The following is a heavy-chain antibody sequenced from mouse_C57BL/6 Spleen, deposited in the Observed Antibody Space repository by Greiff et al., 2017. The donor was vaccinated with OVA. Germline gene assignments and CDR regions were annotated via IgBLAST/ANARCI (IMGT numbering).Heavy chain of an antibody. CDR2: IYPGDGDT. J-gene: IGHJ4*01. D-gene: IGHD2-5*01. CDR3: AREDYYSRYAMDY. CDR1: GYAFSSYW. Sequence: VKLVESGAELVKPGASVKISCKASGYAFSSYWMNWVKQRPGKGLEWIGQIYPGDGDTNYNGKFKGKATLTADKSSSTAYMQLSSLTSEDSAVYFCAREDYYSRYAMDYWGQGTSVTVSS. V-gene: IGHV1-80*01.